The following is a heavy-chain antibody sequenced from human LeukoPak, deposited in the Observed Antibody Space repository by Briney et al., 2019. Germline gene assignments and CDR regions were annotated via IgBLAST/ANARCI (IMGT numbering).Heavy chain of an antibody. V-gene: IGHV4-34*01. J-gene: IGHJ4*02. D-gene: IGHD3-10*01. Sequence: PSETLSLTCAVYGGSFSGYYWSWIRQPPGKGLEWIGEINHSGSTNYNPSLKSRVTISVDTSKNQFSLKLSSVTAADTAVYYCARAPMARGRLIDYWGQGTLVTVSS. CDR3: ARAPMARGRLIDY. CDR1: GGSFSGYY. CDR2: INHSGST.